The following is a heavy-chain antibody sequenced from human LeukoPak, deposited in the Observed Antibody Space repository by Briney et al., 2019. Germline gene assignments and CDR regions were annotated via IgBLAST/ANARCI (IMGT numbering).Heavy chain of an antibody. CDR2: IYHSGST. Sequence: SETLSLTCAVYGGSFSGYYWSWIRQPPGKGLEWIGSIYHSGSTYYNPSLKSRVTISVDTSKNQFSLKLSSVTAADTAVYYCAREGSGYSYGYSPFDYWGQGTLVTVSS. CDR1: GGSFSGYY. D-gene: IGHD5-18*01. V-gene: IGHV4-34*01. J-gene: IGHJ4*02. CDR3: AREGSGYSYGYSPFDY.